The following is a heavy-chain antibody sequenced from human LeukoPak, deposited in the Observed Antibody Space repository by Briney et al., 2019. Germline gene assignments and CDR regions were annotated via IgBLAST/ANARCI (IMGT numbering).Heavy chain of an antibody. D-gene: IGHD6-6*01. CDR3: ATSISALALFDY. V-gene: IGHV1-46*01. J-gene: IGHJ4*02. Sequence: ASVKVSCKASGYTFTSYYMHWVRQAPGQGLEWMGIINPSGGSTSYAQKFQGRVTMTRDMSTSTVYMELSSLRSEDTAVYYCATSISALALFDYWGQGTLVTVSS. CDR2: INPSGGST. CDR1: GYTFTSYY.